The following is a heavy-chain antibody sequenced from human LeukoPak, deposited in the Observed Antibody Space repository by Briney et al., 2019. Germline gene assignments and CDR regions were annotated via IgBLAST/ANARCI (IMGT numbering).Heavy chain of an antibody. D-gene: IGHD6-6*01. J-gene: IGHJ4*02. CDR2: ISSSSSTI. V-gene: IGHV3-48*01. CDR1: GFTFSSYA. CDR3: ARDSAARHTSFDY. Sequence: GGSLRLSCAASGFTFSSYAMSWVRQAPGKGLEWVSYISSSSSTIYYADSVKGRFTISRDNAKNSLYLQMNSLRAEVTAVYYCARDSAARHTSFDYWGQGTLVTVSS.